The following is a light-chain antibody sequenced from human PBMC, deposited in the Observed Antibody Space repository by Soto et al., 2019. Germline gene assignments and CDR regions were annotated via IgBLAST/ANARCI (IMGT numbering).Light chain of an antibody. J-gene: IGLJ1*01. Sequence: QSALTQPASVSGSPGQSVTISCTGTSSDGGGYNYVSWYQQHPGTAPKLMIYEVSNRPSGVSNRFSGSKSGNTASLTISGLQAEDEADYSCSSYTSSSTPYVFGTGTKVTAL. V-gene: IGLV2-14*01. CDR2: EVS. CDR1: SSDGGGYNY. CDR3: SSYTSSSTPYV.